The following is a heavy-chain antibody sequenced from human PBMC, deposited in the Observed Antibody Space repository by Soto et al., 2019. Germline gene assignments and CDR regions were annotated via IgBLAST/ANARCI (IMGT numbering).Heavy chain of an antibody. V-gene: IGHV4-59*01. Sequence: VTLSLTCTVSGGSMIAYYWNWMRQPPGKGLQWIGYTYYSGSTTYNPSLKSRVTISVDSSKNQFSLKLDSVTPADTAVYYCARVRGTAGKRYFDYWGPGTLVTVSS. CDR1: GGSMIAYY. D-gene: IGHD6-13*01. CDR3: ARVRGTAGKRYFDY. J-gene: IGHJ4*02. CDR2: TYYSGST.